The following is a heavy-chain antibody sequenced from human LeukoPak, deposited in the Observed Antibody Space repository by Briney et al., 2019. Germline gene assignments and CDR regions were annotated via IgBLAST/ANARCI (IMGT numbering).Heavy chain of an antibody. V-gene: IGHV3-43D*03. CDR3: AKDMGRFLEWGYYMDV. D-gene: IGHD3-3*01. Sequence: GGSLRLSCAASGFTFDDYAMHWVRQAPGKGLEWVSLISWDGGSTYYADSVKGRFTISRDNSKNSLYLQMNSLRAEDTALYYCAKDMGRFLEWGYYMDVWGKGTTVTISS. CDR2: ISWDGGST. CDR1: GFTFDDYA. J-gene: IGHJ6*03.